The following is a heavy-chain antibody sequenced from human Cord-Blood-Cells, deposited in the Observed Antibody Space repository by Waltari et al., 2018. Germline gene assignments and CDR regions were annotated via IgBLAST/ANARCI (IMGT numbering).Heavy chain of an antibody. D-gene: IGHD3-3*01. CDR3: ARDGYYDFWSGYYDY. CDR1: GSTVSSNY. J-gene: IGHJ4*02. CDR2: IYSGGST. Sequence: EVQLVESGGGLVQPGGSLRLSCAASGSTVSSNYMSWVRQAPGKGLEWVSVIYSGGSTYYADSVKGRFTISRDNSKNTLYLQMNSLRAEDTAVYYCARDGYYDFWSGYYDYWGQGTLVTVSS. V-gene: IGHV3-66*01.